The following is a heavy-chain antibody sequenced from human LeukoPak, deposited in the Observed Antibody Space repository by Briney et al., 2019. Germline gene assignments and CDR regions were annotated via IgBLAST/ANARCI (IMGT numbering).Heavy chain of an antibody. CDR2: IYHSGST. V-gene: IGHV4-59*01. CDR1: GCSFRTYY. CDR3: ARGGGYASPIGY. D-gene: IGHD5-12*01. J-gene: IGHJ4*02. Sequence: KPSETLSLSCTLSGCSFRTYYWSWIRQPLGKGLEWIGYIYHSGSTNYNPSLKSRVTISVDTSKNQFSLKLSSVTAADTAVYYCARGGGYASPIGYWGQGALVTVSS.